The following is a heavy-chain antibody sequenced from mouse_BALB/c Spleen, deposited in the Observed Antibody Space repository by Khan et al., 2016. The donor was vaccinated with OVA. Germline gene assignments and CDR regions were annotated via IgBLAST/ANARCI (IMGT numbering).Heavy chain of an antibody. J-gene: IGHJ4*01. CDR1: GFSLTDYA. Sequence: VQLQESGPGLVAPSPSLSITCTVSGFSLTDYAVSWIRQPPGKGLEWLGVIWGGGSKYYNSALNSRLSISKDNSKSQAFLKMNSLQTDDTTMYDSAKDPPYYTIDYWGQGTTVTVSS. V-gene: IGHV2-6-5*01. CDR3: AKDPPYYTIDY. CDR2: IWGGGSK.